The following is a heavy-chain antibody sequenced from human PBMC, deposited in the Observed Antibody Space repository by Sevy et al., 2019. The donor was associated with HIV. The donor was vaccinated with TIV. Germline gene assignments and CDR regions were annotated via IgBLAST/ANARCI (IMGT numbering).Heavy chain of an antibody. CDR1: GYTFTIYG. CDR2: ISAYSGNT. D-gene: IGHD3-10*01. CDR3: ARTSSYGSGNYFDY. J-gene: IGHJ4*02. Sequence: ASVKVSRKASGYTFTIYGISWVRQAPEQGLEWMGWISAYSGNTNYAQNLQGRVTMTTDTSTTTAYMELRSLRFDDTAVYYCARTSSYGSGNYFDYWGQGTLVTVSS. V-gene: IGHV1-18*01.